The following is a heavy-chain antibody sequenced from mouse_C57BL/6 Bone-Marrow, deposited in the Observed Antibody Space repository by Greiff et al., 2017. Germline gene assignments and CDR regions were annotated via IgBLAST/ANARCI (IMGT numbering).Heavy chain of an antibody. CDR2: LSDGGSYT. Sequence: EVKVEESGGGLVKPGGSLKLSCAASGFTFSSYAMSWVRQTPEKRLEWVATLSDGGSYTYYPDNVKGRFTISRDNAKNNLYLQMGHLKSKDTAMYYCARGRTVVTYWYFDVWGTGTTVTVSS. J-gene: IGHJ1*03. CDR3: ARGRTVVTYWYFDV. D-gene: IGHD2-5*01. V-gene: IGHV5-4*03. CDR1: GFTFSSYA.